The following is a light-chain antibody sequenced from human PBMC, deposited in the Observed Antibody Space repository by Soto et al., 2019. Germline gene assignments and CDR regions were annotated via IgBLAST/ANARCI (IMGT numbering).Light chain of an antibody. CDR3: SSYTSSSTCEYV. CDR2: EVS. V-gene: IGLV2-14*01. CDR1: SSDVGGYNY. J-gene: IGLJ1*01. Sequence: QSALTQPASVSGSPGQSITISCTGTSSDVGGYNYVSWYQQHPGKAPKLMIYEVSNRPSGVSNRFSGSKSGNTASLTISGLQAEDEADYYCSSYTSSSTCEYVFGTGTKLAVL.